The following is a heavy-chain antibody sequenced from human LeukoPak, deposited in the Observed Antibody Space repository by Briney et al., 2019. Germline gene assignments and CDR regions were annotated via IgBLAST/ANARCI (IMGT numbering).Heavy chain of an antibody. Sequence: GGSLRLSCAASGFTFSNYAMSWARQAPGRGLEWVSTISGSGANTYYADSVKGRFTISRDNSKNTLYLQMNSLRADDTAIYYCAKGRALEVVAAFNYWGQGTVVTASS. V-gene: IGHV3-23*01. D-gene: IGHD2-15*01. J-gene: IGHJ4*02. CDR3: AKGRALEVVAAFNY. CDR1: GFTFSNYA. CDR2: ISGSGANT.